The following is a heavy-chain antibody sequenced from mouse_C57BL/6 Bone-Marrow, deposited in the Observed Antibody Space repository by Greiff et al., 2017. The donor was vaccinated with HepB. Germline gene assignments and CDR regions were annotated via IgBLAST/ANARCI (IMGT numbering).Heavy chain of an antibody. D-gene: IGHD3-1*01. V-gene: IGHV5-4*01. CDR2: ISDGGSYT. CDR3: AREWAYTSMDY. Sequence: EVKVEESGGGLVKPGGSLKLSCAASGFTFSSYAMSWVRQTPEKRLEWVATISDGGSYTYYPDNVKGRFTISRDNAKNNLYLQMSHLKSEDTAMYYCAREWAYTSMDYWGQGTSVTVSS. J-gene: IGHJ4*01. CDR1: GFTFSSYA.